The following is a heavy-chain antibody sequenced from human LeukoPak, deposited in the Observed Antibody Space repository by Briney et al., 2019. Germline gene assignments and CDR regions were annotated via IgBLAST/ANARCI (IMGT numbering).Heavy chain of an antibody. CDR1: GGSFSGYY. Sequence: SETLSLTCAVYGGSFSGYYWNWIRQPPGKGLEWIGEINHSGRTNYNPSLKSRVTISVDTSKNQFSLKLSSVTAADTAVYHCARVGESQAVAATRSGFDYWGQGTLVTVSS. D-gene: IGHD2-15*01. CDR3: ARVGESQAVAATRSGFDY. J-gene: IGHJ4*02. V-gene: IGHV4-34*01. CDR2: INHSGRT.